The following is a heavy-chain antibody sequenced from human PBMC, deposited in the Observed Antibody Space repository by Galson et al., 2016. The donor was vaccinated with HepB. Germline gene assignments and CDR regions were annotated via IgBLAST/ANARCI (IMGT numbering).Heavy chain of an antibody. CDR2: ISSSDTNKM. Sequence: SLRLSCAASGFSFSDYYMSWFRQAPGKGLEWISHISSSDTNKMHYADSVKGRFTISRDNARNSLSLHMNTLRAEDTAVYFCARGRDYGYPIGYSDYWGQGTLVTVSS. V-gene: IGHV3-11*01. J-gene: IGHJ4*02. CDR1: GFSFSDYY. CDR3: ARGRDYGYPIGYSDY. D-gene: IGHD5-18*01.